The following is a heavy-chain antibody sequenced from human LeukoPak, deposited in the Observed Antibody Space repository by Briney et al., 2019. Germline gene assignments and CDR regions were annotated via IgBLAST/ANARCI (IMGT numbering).Heavy chain of an antibody. CDR3: ARLKTYYYDSSGYYPPFYYYYMDV. V-gene: IGHV1-18*01. CDR1: GYTFTSYG. D-gene: IGHD3-22*01. Sequence: ASVKVSCKASGYTFTSYGISWVRQAPGQGLEWMGRINPNSGGTNYAQKLQGRVTMTTDTSTSTAYMELRSLRSDDTAVYYCARLKTYYYDSSGYYPPFYYYYMDVWGKGTTVTISS. CDR2: INPNSGGT. J-gene: IGHJ6*03.